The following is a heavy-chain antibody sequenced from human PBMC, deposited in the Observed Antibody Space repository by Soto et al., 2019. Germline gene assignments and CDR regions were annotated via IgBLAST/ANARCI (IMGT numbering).Heavy chain of an antibody. J-gene: IGHJ4*02. CDR1: GFTFSSYW. V-gene: IGHV3-7*01. CDR3: AREYCSGGSCYCFDY. CDR2: IKQDGSEK. Sequence: GGSLRLSCAASGFTFSSYWMSWVRQAPGKGLEWVANIKQDGSEKYYVDSVKGRFTISRDNAKNSLYLQMNSLRAEDTAVYYCAREYCSGGSCYCFDYWGQGTLVPVSS. D-gene: IGHD2-15*01.